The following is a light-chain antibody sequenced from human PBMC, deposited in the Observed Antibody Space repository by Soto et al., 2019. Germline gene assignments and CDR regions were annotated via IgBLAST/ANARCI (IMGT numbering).Light chain of an antibody. CDR2: WAS. J-gene: IGKJ4*01. V-gene: IGKV4-1*01. CDR3: QHYLTIPLT. Sequence: DIVMTQSPDSLAVSLGERATLNCKSSHSLLYSANDKNYIARYQQKAGQPPKLLINWASTRQSGVPDRFSGSGSGTDFTLTISSLQPEDVAVYYCQHYLTIPLTFGGGTRVEIK. CDR1: HSLLYSANDKNY.